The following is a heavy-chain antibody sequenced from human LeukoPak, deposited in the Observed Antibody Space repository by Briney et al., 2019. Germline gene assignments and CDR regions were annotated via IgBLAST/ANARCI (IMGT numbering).Heavy chain of an antibody. CDR3: ARAYGTNGYYQLPIDY. CDR1: GFTFSTYG. V-gene: IGHV3-23*01. J-gene: IGHJ4*02. D-gene: IGHD3-22*01. CDR2: ISPSGDIT. Sequence: PGGSLRLSCAASGFTFSTYGMNWVRQAPGKGLEWVSGISPSGDITYYADSVMGRFSISRDNSRNTLYLQMNSLRVEDTAVYYCARAYGTNGYYQLPIDYWGQGTLVTVSS.